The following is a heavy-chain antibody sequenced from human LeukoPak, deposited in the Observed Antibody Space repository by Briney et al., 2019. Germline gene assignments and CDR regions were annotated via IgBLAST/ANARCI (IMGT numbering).Heavy chain of an antibody. CDR3: ARGFTIFDAFDI. J-gene: IGHJ3*02. CDR1: GGTFSSYA. V-gene: IGHV1-69*13. CDR2: IIPIFGTA. D-gene: IGHD3-3*01. Sequence: ASVKVSCKASGGTFSSYAISWVRQAPGQGLEWMGGIIPIFGTANYAQKFQGRVTITADESTSTAYMELSSLRSEDTAVYYCARGFTIFDAFDIWGQGTMVTVSS.